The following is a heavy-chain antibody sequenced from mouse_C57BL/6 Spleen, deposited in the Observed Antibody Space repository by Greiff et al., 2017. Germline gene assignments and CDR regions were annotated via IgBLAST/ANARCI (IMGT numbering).Heavy chain of an antibody. D-gene: IGHD2-10*02. CDR1: GYAFSSSW. Sequence: VKLQESGPELVKPGASVKISCKASGYAFSSSWMNWVKQRPGQGLEWIGRIYPGDGDTNYNGKFKGKATLTADKSSSTAYMQLSSLTSDDSAVYVCAGEYGNFVFDYWGQGTTLTVSS. CDR2: IYPGDGDT. CDR3: AGEYGNFVFDY. J-gene: IGHJ2*01. V-gene: IGHV1-82*01.